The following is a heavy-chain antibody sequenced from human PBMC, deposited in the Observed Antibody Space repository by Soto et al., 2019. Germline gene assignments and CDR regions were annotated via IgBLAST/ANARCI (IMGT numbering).Heavy chain of an antibody. CDR3: ARGFDLQYGMDV. Sequence: PGGSLRLSCAASGFTFSSYTMNWVRQAPGKGLEWVSYISGSSNTIYYADSVKGRFTISRDNAKNSLYLQMNSLRDEDTAVYFCARGFDLQYGMDVWGQGTTVTVSS. J-gene: IGHJ6*02. CDR2: ISGSSNTI. D-gene: IGHD3-10*01. CDR1: GFTFSSYT. V-gene: IGHV3-48*02.